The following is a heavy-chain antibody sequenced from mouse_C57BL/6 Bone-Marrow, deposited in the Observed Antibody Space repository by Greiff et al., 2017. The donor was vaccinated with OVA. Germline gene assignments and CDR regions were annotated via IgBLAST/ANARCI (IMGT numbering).Heavy chain of an antibody. CDR3: ARTYGSSGWYFDV. V-gene: IGHV5-17*01. CDR2: ISRGSSTI. J-gene: IGHJ1*03. D-gene: IGHD1-1*01. Sequence: EVKVVESGGGLVKPGGSLKLSCAASGFTFSDYGMHWVRQAPEKGLEWVAYISRGSSTIYYADTVKGRFTISRDNATNTLFLQMTSLRSEDTAMYYCARTYGSSGWYFDVWGTGTTVTVSS. CDR1: GFTFSDYG.